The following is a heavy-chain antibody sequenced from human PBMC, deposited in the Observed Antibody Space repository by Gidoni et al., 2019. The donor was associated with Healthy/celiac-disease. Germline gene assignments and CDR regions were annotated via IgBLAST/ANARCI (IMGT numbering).Heavy chain of an antibody. Sequence: QVQLVQSGAEVKKPVAPVKVSCKAAGYTFTGYYMHWVRQAPGQGLEWMGCINPNSGGTNYAQKFQGRVTMTRDTSISTAYMELSRLRSDDTAVYYCARVVVVPAAMKADAFDIWGQWIMVTVSS. V-gene: IGHV1-2*02. CDR2: INPNSGGT. CDR3: ARVVVVPAAMKADAFDI. D-gene: IGHD2-2*01. CDR1: GYTFTGYY. J-gene: IGHJ3*02.